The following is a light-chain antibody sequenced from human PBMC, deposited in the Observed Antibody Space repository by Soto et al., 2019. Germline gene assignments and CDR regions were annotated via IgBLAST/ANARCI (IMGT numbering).Light chain of an antibody. CDR3: QQDGSSPPLT. Sequence: EIVLTQSPGTLSLSPGERGTLSCRASQSVSSSYLAWYQQKPGQAPRLLIYGASSRATGIPDRFSGSGSGTDFTLTISRLEPEDFAVYYCQQDGSSPPLTFGGGTKVEIK. CDR2: GAS. J-gene: IGKJ4*01. CDR1: QSVSSSY. V-gene: IGKV3-20*01.